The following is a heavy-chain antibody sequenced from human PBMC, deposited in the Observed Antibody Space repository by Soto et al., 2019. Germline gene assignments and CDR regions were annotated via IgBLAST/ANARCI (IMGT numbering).Heavy chain of an antibody. CDR1: GFTFSSYA. V-gene: IGHV3-23*01. Sequence: VQLLESGGGLVQPGGSLRLSCAASGFTFSSYAMTWVRQAPGKGLQWVSAISGSGGRTYYADSVKGRFTISRDNSENTLYLQMNSLRAEDTAVYYCAKASALRVKDHWGQGTLVTVSS. D-gene: IGHD2-21*01. CDR3: AKASALRVKDH. CDR2: ISGSGGRT. J-gene: IGHJ4*02.